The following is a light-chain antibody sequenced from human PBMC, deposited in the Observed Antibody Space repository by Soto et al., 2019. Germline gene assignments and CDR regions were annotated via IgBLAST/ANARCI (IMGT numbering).Light chain of an antibody. Sequence: QSALTQPASVSGSPGQSITISCTGTSSDVGGYNYVSWYQHHPGKAPKRMIHDVSNRPSGVSTRVSGSKSGNTASLTISGLQAEDEADYYCSSYIPNNSTYVFGTGTKVTVL. J-gene: IGLJ1*01. V-gene: IGLV2-14*03. CDR3: SSYIPNNSTYV. CDR1: SSDVGGYNY. CDR2: DVS.